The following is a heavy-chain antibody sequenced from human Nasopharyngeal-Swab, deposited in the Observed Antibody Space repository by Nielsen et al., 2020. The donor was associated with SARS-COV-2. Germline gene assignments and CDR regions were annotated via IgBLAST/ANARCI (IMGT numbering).Heavy chain of an antibody. CDR1: GFTFSSYA. Sequence: GGSLRLSCAASGFTFSSYAMSWVRQAPGKGLEWVSAISGSGGSTYYADPVKGRFTISRDNSKNTLYLQMNSLRAEDTAVYYCAKLDCSSTSCYTGGKTTYYYYGMDVWGQGTTVTVSS. V-gene: IGHV3-23*01. D-gene: IGHD2-2*02. J-gene: IGHJ6*02. CDR2: ISGSGGST. CDR3: AKLDCSSTSCYTGGKTTYYYYGMDV.